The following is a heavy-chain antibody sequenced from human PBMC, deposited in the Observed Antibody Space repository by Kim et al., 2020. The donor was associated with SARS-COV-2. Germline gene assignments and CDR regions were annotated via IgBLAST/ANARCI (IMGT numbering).Heavy chain of an antibody. V-gene: IGHV3-7*03. Sequence: GGSLRLSCAASGFTFSSYWMSWVRQAPGKGLEWVANIKQDGSEKYYVDSVKGRFTISRDNAKNSLYLQMNSLRAEDTAVYYCARCLPHYYDSSPPGSFDYWGQGTLVTVSS. J-gene: IGHJ4*02. CDR1: GFTFSSYW. CDR3: ARCLPHYYDSSPPGSFDY. D-gene: IGHD3-22*01. CDR2: IKQDGSEK.